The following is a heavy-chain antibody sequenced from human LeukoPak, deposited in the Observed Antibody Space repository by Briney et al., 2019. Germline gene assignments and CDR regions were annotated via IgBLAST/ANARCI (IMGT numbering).Heavy chain of an antibody. CDR2: ISNSGGST. CDR1: GFTFSSYA. D-gene: IGHD3-22*01. J-gene: IGHJ4*02. V-gene: IGHV3-23*01. Sequence: GGPLRLSRAASGFTFSSYAMSWVRQAPGKGQEWVSGISNSGGSTYYADSVKGRFTISRDNSKNTLYLQMNSLRAEDTAVYYCAKDRTYYYDSSGYPGLLDYWGQGTLVTVSS. CDR3: AKDRTYYYDSSGYPGLLDY.